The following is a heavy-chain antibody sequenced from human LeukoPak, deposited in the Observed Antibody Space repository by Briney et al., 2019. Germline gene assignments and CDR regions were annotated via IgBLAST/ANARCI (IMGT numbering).Heavy chain of an antibody. D-gene: IGHD3-16*01. CDR3: ARDGAFIGPHWWFDL. J-gene: IGHJ2*01. Sequence: PGGSLRLSCAASGFTFSSHSMNWVRQAPGQGLEWLSYITPSGVTMSNSDSVRGRFTISRDSAKNSVSLQMNSLTAEDTAVYYCARDGAFIGPHWWFDLWGRGTLVIVSS. V-gene: IGHV3-48*04. CDR1: GFTFSSHS. CDR2: ITPSGVTM.